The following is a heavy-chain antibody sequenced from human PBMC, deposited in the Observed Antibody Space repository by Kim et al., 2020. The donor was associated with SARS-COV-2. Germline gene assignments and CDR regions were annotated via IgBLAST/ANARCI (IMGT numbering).Heavy chain of an antibody. Sequence: YNPSLKSRVTISVHTSKNQFSLKLSSVTAADTAVYYCARVVAATARVDYWGQGTLVTVSS. CDR3: ARVVAATARVDY. D-gene: IGHD2-15*01. V-gene: IGHV4-31*02. J-gene: IGHJ4*02.